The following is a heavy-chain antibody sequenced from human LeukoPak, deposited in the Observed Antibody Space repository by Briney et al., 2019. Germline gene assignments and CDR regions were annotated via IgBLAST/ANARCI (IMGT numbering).Heavy chain of an antibody. CDR1: GFTFSNYW. CDR3: ARVIAFHGWCLDV. J-gene: IGHJ6*02. V-gene: IGHV3-7*01. CDR2: IKQDGSEK. Sequence: PGGSLRLSCAASGFTFSNYWMSWVRQAPGKGLEWVANIKQDGSEKCYVDSVKGRFTISRDNAKNSLYPQMDSLRAEDTAVYYCARVIAFHGWCLDVWGQGTTVTVSS. D-gene: IGHD2-8*01.